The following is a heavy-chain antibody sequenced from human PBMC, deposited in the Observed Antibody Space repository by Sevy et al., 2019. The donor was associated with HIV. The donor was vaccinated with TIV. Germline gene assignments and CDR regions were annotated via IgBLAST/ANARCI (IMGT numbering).Heavy chain of an antibody. D-gene: IGHD3-3*01. CDR1: GFTFTSSA. Sequence: ASVKVSCKASGFTFTSSAVQWVRQARGQRLEWIGWIVVGRGNTNYAQKFQERVTITRDMSTSTAYMELSSLRSEDTAVYYCAAEEITIFGVVMAYGMDVWGQGTTVTVSS. V-gene: IGHV1-58*01. CDR3: AAEEITIFGVVMAYGMDV. J-gene: IGHJ6*02. CDR2: IVVGRGNT.